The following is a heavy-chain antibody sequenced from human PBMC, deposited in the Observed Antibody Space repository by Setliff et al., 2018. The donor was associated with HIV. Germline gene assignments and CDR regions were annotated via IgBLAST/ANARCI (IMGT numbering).Heavy chain of an antibody. CDR2: ISVYNGNT. Sequence: ASVKVSCKASGYSFSTYGISWVRQAPGQGLGWMGWISVYNGNTNYAQKLQGRVTMTTDTSTDTAYMELRSLRSDDTAVYYCARASTALTYYGMDVWGQGTTVTVS. V-gene: IGHV1-18*01. J-gene: IGHJ6*02. CDR3: ARASTALTYYGMDV. CDR1: GYSFSTYG.